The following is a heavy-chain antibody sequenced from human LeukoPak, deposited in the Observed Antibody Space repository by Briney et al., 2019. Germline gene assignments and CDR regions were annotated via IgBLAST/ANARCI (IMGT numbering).Heavy chain of an antibody. V-gene: IGHV3-23*01. CDR2: ISGTGGNT. CDR3: AKTGGYYDTSDLYRPDVFDI. CDR1: GFTFSNFA. J-gene: IGHJ3*02. Sequence: GSLILSCAASGFTFSNFAMSWVRPAPGKGLEWVSAISGTGGNTFYTDSVTGRFTISRDNSKNTLYVQMNSLRAEDTAVYYCAKTGGYYDTSDLYRPDVFDIWGQGTVVTVSS. D-gene: IGHD3-22*01.